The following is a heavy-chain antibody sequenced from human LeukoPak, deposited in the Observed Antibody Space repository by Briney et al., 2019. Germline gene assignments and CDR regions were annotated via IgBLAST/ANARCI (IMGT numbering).Heavy chain of an antibody. CDR1: GFTFSSYG. J-gene: IGHJ6*02. D-gene: IGHD3-10*01. CDR3: AKVIRGGYGMDV. CDR2: IPYDGSNK. Sequence: GGSLRLSCAASGFTFSSYGMHWVRQAPGKGLEWVAVIPYDGSNKYYADSVKGRFTISRDNSKNTLYLQMNSLRAEDTAVYFCAKVIRGGYGMDVWGQGTTVTVSS. V-gene: IGHV3-30*18.